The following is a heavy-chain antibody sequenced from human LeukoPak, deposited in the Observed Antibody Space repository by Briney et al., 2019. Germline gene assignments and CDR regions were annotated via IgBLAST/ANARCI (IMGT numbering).Heavy chain of an antibody. CDR2: ISSSSTTI. J-gene: IGHJ6*03. CDR1: GFTFSSYS. V-gene: IGHV3-48*01. Sequence: TGGSLRLSCAASGFTFSSYSMMRVRQAPGKVLEWVSYISSSSTTIHYADSVKGRFTISRDNSKNTLYLQMNSLRAEDTAVYYCAKDYGLGRHGSYYYMDVWGKGTTVTISS. CDR3: AKDYGLGRHGSYYYMDV. D-gene: IGHD3-10*01.